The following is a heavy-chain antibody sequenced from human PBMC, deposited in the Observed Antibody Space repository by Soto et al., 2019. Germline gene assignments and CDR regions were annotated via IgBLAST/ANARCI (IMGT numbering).Heavy chain of an antibody. CDR2: MYHSGST. D-gene: IGHD3-10*01. J-gene: IGHJ6*02. Sequence: TLSLTCAVSGGSISSGGYSWSWIRQPPGKGLEWIGHMYHSGSTYYNPSLQSRVTISIDRSKNQFSLKVTSVTATDTAVYYCARQGFGPLHGLVDVWGQGTTVTVSS. CDR3: ARQGFGPLHGLVDV. CDR1: GGSISSGGYS. V-gene: IGHV4-30-2*01.